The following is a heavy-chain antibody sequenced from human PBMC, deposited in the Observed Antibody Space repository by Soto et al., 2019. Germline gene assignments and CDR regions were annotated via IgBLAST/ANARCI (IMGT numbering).Heavy chain of an antibody. J-gene: IGHJ6*02. CDR1: GYTFTNYW. Sequence: PXESLKISCKGSGYTFTNYWIGWVRQMPGKGLEWMGIIYPGDSDTKYNPSFQGQVTISADKSITTTYLRWTSLKASDPAIYYCAASIFYYGMDVWGQGTTVTVSS. V-gene: IGHV5-51*01. CDR3: AASIFYYGMDV. CDR2: IYPGDSDT.